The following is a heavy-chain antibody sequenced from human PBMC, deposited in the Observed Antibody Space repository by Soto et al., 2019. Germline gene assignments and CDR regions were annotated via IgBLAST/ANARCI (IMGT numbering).Heavy chain of an antibody. CDR2: ISSSGDSA. J-gene: IGHJ3*02. CDR3: APPRGYVFLDAVDI. CDR1: GFIFSTYA. Sequence: EVQLLQTGGGLVQPGGSLSLSCAASGFIFSTYAMNWVRQAPGKGLEWVSAISSSGDSAYYAESVRGRFTISRDNSKITPNLQRRSLRPEDTAVYYGAPPRGYVFLDAVDIWGKGTMVTVSS. V-gene: IGHV3-23*01. D-gene: IGHD1-1*01.